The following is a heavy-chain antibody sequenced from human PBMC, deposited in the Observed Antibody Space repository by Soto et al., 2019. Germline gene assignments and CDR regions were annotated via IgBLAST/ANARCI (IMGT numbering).Heavy chain of an antibody. CDR2: FYPADSET. D-gene: IGHD2-15*01. V-gene: IGHV5-51*01. J-gene: IGHJ3*01. CDR3: VRHDAREGGAYDV. CDR1: GYRFTNNW. Sequence: PGESLKISCKGSGYRFTNNWIGWVRQMAGKGLEWMGVFYPADSETRYSPSFQGQVTMSADKSTSTAYLQWNSLQASDTAMYFCVRHDAREGGAYDVWGRGTMVTVSS.